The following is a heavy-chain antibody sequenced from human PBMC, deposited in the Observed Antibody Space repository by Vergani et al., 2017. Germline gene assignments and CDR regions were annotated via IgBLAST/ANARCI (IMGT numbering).Heavy chain of an antibody. V-gene: IGHV4-39*01. CDR1: GASIRSSNHY. J-gene: IGHJ5*02. Sequence: QLQLQESGPGLVKPSATLSLTCSVSGASIRSSNHYWGWIRQPPGEGLEWIASIYYSGSTYYNPSLKSRVTISVDTSKNQFSLKLSSVTAADTAVYFCARHSTVEWLVKLGWIDPWGQGILVTVS. CDR2: IYYSGST. CDR3: ARHSTVEWLVKLGWIDP. D-gene: IGHD6-19*01.